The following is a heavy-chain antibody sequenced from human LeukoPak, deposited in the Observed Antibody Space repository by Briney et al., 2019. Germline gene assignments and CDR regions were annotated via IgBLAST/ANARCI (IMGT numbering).Heavy chain of an antibody. CDR2: IHYTGST. D-gene: IGHD3-10*01. V-gene: IGHV4-39*01. J-gene: IGHJ3*02. CDR1: GGSISSNTYD. Sequence: PSETLSLTCAVSGGSISSNTYDWGWIRQPPGLGLEWIGSIHYTGSTYYNPSLKSRVTVSVDTSKNQLSLKLTSVTASDTAVYYCARHRSNRVFPSSDIWGQGTMVAVSS. CDR3: ARHRSNRVFPSSDI.